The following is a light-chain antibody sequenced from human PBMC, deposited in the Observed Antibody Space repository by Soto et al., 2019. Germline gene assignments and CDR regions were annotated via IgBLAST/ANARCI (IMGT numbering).Light chain of an antibody. Sequence: QSALTQPPSASGSPGQSVAISCTGTSSDVGAYNYVCRYQQHPGKAPKLMIYEVNKRPSGVPDRFSGSKSGNTASLTVSGLQAEDEADYYCSSYAANDNVVFGGGTKVTVL. CDR1: SSDVGAYNY. CDR3: SSYAANDNVV. V-gene: IGLV2-8*01. CDR2: EVN. J-gene: IGLJ2*01.